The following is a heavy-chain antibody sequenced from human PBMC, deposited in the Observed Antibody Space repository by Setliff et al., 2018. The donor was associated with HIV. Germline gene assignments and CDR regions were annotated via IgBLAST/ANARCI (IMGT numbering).Heavy chain of an antibody. J-gene: IGHJ4*02. V-gene: IGHV3-7*01. Sequence: GGSLRLSCAASGFTFSSYAMHWVRQAPGKGLEWVAKIKQDGSEEYYVDSVKGRFTISRDNAKNSVYLQMNSLRVEDTAMYYCTKDHLSGWARDCWGQGTLVTVSS. CDR3: TKDHLSGWARDC. D-gene: IGHD6-19*01. CDR2: IKQDGSEE. CDR1: GFTFSSYA.